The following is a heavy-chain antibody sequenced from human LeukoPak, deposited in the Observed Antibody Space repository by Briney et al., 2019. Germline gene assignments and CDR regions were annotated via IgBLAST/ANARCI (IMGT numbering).Heavy chain of an antibody. CDR3: ARDPDYGDYAAFDI. V-gene: IGHV1-2*02. CDR2: INPNSGGT. J-gene: IGHJ3*02. Sequence: ASVKVSCKASGYTFTGYYMHWVRQAPGQGLEWMGWINPNSGGTNYAQKFQGRVTMTRDTSISTAYMELRSLRSDDTAVYYCARDPDYGDYAAFDIWGQGTMVTVSS. CDR1: GYTFTGYY. D-gene: IGHD4-17*01.